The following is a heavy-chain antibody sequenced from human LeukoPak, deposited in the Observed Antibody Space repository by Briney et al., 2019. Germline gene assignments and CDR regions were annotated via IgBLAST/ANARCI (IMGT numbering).Heavy chain of an antibody. CDR3: ARAIITMVRGVISPTYRIGGSDP. D-gene: IGHD3-10*01. J-gene: IGHJ5*02. CDR1: GYTFTSYD. V-gene: IGHV1-8*01. CDR2: MNPNSGNT. Sequence: ASVKVSCKASGYTFTSYDINWVRQATGQGLEWMGWMNPNSGNTGYAQKFQGRVTMTRNTSISTAYMELSSLRSEDTAVYYCARAIITMVRGVISPTYRIGGSDPWGQGTLVTVSS.